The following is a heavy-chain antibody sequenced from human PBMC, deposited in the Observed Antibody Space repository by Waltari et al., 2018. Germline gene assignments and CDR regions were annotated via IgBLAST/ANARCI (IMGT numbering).Heavy chain of an antibody. J-gene: IGHJ4*02. V-gene: IGHV6-1*01. D-gene: IGHD2-15*01. CDR2: TYFRSKWSD. Sequence: QVQLQQSGPGLVRPSQTLSLTCAISGDSVSSYSAACNCIRQSPSRGLEWLGRTYFRSKWSDDYAASVRDRITINPDTSKNQFSRHLSSVTPEDTAVYYCARGVVANTYYFDYWGQGTLVTVSS. CDR1: GDSVSSYSAA. CDR3: ARGVVANTYYFDY.